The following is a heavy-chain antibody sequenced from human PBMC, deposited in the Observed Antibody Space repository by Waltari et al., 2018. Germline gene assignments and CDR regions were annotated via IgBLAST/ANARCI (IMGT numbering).Heavy chain of an antibody. V-gene: IGHV3-48*01. CDR3: VRDEPGDGLDY. J-gene: IGHJ4*02. CDR2: ISGGGYPI. CDR1: GFRFSSYG. D-gene: IGHD7-27*01. Sequence: EVQLVVSGGGLVRPGGSLRLYGLASGFRFSSYGMNWVRQARGKGLEWVAHISGGGYPIYYADSVKGRFTISRDNAKNSLFLQMNGLRAEDTAVYYCVRDEPGDGLDYWGQGTLVTVSS.